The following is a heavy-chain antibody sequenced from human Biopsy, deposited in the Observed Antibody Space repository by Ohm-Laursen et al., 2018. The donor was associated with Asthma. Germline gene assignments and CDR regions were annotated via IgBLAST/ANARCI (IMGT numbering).Heavy chain of an antibody. CDR3: TRAGSTFVADY. J-gene: IGHJ4*01. CDR1: GYTFTSYA. D-gene: IGHD5-12*01. V-gene: IGHV7-4-1*01. Sequence: ASVKVSCKPSGYTFTSYALNWVRQAPGQGLEWMGWINTNSGTPTYVQGFSERFVFSLDPSVTTAYLQIDSLRSEDTGVYYCTRAGSTFVADYWGQGTLVTVSS. CDR2: INTNSGTP.